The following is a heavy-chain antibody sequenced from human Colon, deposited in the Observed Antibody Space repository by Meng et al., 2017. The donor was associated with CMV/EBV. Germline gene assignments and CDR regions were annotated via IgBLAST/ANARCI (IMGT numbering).Heavy chain of an antibody. CDR3: AHRHYGSGSYFFDY. V-gene: IGHV2-5*02. CDR1: GFSLSTIGMG. D-gene: IGHD3-10*01. Sequence: QSSSKESLTSLVKPTQTPQMTLHFSGFSLSTIGMGVGWIRQPPGKALGWLGVSYWDDDKRYSPSLKSRLTITKDTSKNQVVLTMTNLDPLDTATYYCAHRHYGSGSYFFDYWGQGTLVTVSS. J-gene: IGHJ4*02. CDR2: SYWDDDK.